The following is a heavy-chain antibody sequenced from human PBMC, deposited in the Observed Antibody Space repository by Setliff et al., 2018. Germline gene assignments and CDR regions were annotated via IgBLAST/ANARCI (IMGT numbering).Heavy chain of an antibody. CDR3: ARDGGEY. D-gene: IGHD3-16*01. Sequence: GGSLRLSCAASGFNFNSYSMNWVRQAPGKGLEWVSYMSHTSMIYYADSVKGRFTTSRDNAKNSLYLQMNSLRAEDTAVYYCARDGGEYWGQGTLVTVSS. V-gene: IGHV3-48*04. CDR2: MSHTSMI. CDR1: GFNFNSYS. J-gene: IGHJ4*02.